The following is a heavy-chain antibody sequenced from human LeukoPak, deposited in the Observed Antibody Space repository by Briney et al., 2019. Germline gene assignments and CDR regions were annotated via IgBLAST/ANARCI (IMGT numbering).Heavy chain of an antibody. CDR3: ATGSGWYSPDY. V-gene: IGHV1-58*02. CDR1: GFTFTNSP. CDR2: IVVGSGDT. D-gene: IGHD6-19*01. J-gene: IGHJ4*02. Sequence: SVKVSCKASGFTFTNSPMQWVRQARGQPLEWIGWIVVGSGDTNYAQKFQERVTLTRDLSTSTAYTELRSLRSEDTAVYYCATGSGWYSPDYWGQGTLVTVSS.